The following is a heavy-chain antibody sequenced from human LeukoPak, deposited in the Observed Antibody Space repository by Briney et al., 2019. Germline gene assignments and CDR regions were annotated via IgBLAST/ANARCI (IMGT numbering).Heavy chain of an antibody. V-gene: IGHV4-34*01. CDR1: GGSFSGYY. Sequence: SETLSLTCAVYGGSFSGYYWSWIRQPPGKGLEWIGNIDYSGNTYYNSSLKSRVTISVDTSKNQFSLKLSSVTAADTAVYYCARGGSDWGNDYWGQGTLVTVSS. CDR3: ARGGSDWGNDY. J-gene: IGHJ4*02. CDR2: IDYSGNT. D-gene: IGHD1-26*01.